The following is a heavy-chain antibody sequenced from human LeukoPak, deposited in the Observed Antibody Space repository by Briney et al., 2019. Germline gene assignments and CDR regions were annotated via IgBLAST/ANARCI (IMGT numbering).Heavy chain of an antibody. D-gene: IGHD3-10*01. CDR2: ISSSSSTI. CDR3: AREWFGELTGGYFDY. Sequence: GGSLRLSCATSGFTFSSYSMNWVRQAPGKGLDWVSYISSSSSTIYYADSVKGRFTISRDNAKNSLYLQMNSLRAEDTAVYYCAREWFGELTGGYFDYWGQGTLVTVSS. V-gene: IGHV3-48*01. CDR1: GFTFSSYS. J-gene: IGHJ4*02.